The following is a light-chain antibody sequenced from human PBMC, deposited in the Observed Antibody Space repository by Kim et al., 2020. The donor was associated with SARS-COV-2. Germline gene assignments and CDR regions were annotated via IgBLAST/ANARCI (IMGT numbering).Light chain of an antibody. CDR1: HRIRFN. J-gene: IGKJ2*01. CDR2: IAS. CDR3: QQYVSWPPYT. V-gene: IGKV3-15*01. Sequence: VCQGDNALLDGQSGHRIRFNVAWYEQKPGPAPRLLSRIASSRATRIPARCKGVGSGIEFTLTISRMQSEECAIHYCQQYVSWPPYTFGQGTKL.